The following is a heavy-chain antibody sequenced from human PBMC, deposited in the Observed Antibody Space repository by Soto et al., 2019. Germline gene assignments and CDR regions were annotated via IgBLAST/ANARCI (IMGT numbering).Heavy chain of an antibody. V-gene: IGHV1-69*02. CDR1: GGTFSSYT. J-gene: IGHJ4*02. Sequence: QVQLVQSGAEVKKPGSSVKVSCKASGGTFSSYTISWVRQAPGQGLEWMGRIIPILGIANYAQKFQGRVTSTADKSTSTAYMELSSLRSEDTAVYYCAIFPTTNRATVVTGWGQGTLVTVSS. D-gene: IGHD2-15*01. CDR3: AIFPTTNRATVVTG. CDR2: IIPILGIA.